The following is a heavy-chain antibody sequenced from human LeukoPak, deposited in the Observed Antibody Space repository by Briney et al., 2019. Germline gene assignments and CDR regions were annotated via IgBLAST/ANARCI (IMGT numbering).Heavy chain of an antibody. D-gene: IGHD3-16*01. CDR2: IKSKTDGGTT. CDR1: GFTFSGRY. Sequence: PGGSLRLSCTASGFTFSGRYMDWVRQAPGKGLGWVGRIKSKTDGGTTDYAAPVKGRFTISRDDSKNALYLQMNSLKTEDTAAYYCTTDPWGPLLDYWGQGTLVTVSS. CDR3: TTDPWGPLLDY. V-gene: IGHV3-15*01. J-gene: IGHJ4*02.